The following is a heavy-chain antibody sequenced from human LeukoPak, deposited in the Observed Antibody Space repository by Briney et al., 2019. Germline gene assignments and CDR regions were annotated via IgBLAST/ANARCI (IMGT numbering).Heavy chain of an antibody. J-gene: IGHJ6*03. Sequence: GGSLRLSCAASGFTFDDYGMNWVRQGPGKGLEWISGIHWNGDTTNYAASVEGRFTISRDNAKNSLYLQMNSLRAEDTALYYCARGLRYYYYYYMDVWGKGTTVTVSS. CDR2: IHWNGDTT. V-gene: IGHV3-20*04. D-gene: IGHD3-9*01. CDR3: ARGLRYYYYYYMDV. CDR1: GFTFDDYG.